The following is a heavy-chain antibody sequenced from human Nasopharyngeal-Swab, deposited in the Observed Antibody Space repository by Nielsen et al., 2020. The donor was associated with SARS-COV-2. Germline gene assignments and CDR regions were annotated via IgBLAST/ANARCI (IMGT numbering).Heavy chain of an antibody. CDR1: GFPSSSYG. D-gene: IGHD6-19*01. V-gene: IGHV3-30*18. J-gene: IGHJ4*02. CDR2: ISYDGSHK. CDR3: AKDREAWKFNTGWYFDH. Sequence: GESLKISCAAPGFPSSSYGIHWVRQAPGKGLEWVSLISYDGSHKYYADSVKGRFTISRDNSKNTVTLQMNSLKPEDTAVYYCAKDREAWKFNTGWYFDHWGQGTLVAASS.